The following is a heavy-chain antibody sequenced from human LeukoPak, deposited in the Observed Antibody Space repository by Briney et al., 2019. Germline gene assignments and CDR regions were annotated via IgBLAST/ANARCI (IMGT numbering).Heavy chain of an antibody. V-gene: IGHV4-34*01. CDR1: GGSFSGYY. CDR3: ARDVGSKDYFDY. D-gene: IGHD2-15*01. J-gene: IGHJ4*02. Sequence: SETLSLTCAVYGGSFSGYYWSWIRQPPGKGLEWIGEINHSGSTNYNPSLKSRVTISVDTSKNRFSLKLSSVTAADTAVYYCARDVGSKDYFDYWGQGTLVSVSS. CDR2: INHSGST.